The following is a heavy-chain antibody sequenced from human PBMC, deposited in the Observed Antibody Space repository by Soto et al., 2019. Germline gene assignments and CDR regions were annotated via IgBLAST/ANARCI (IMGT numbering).Heavy chain of an antibody. CDR3: VLWPPYYFDY. Sequence: EVQLLESGGGLVQPGGSLRISCAASGFTFSSDAMSWVRQAPGKGLEWVSAISGSGGSTYYADSVKGRFTISRDNSKNTLYLQMNSLRAENTAVYYCVLWPPYYFDYWGQGTLVTVSS. V-gene: IGHV3-23*01. D-gene: IGHD3-10*01. CDR2: ISGSGGST. J-gene: IGHJ4*02. CDR1: GFTFSSDA.